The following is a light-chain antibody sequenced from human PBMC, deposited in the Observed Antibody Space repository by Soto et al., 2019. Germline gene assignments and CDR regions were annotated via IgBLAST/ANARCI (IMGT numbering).Light chain of an antibody. Sequence: DSQVTMSKSYLSAXVGDXATIXXRASQRISSYLNWYQEKPGKAPKLLIYAASSLQSGVPSRFSRSGSGTDFTLTISSLQPEDFATYYCQQSYSSLWTFGQVTEVYIK. CDR3: QQSYSSLWT. V-gene: IGKV1-39*01. CDR1: QRISSY. CDR2: AAS. J-gene: IGKJ1*01.